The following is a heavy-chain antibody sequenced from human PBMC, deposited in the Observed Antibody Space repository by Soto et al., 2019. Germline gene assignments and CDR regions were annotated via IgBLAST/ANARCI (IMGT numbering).Heavy chain of an antibody. CDR1: GFTFDDYA. J-gene: IGHJ4*02. D-gene: IGHD3-22*01. CDR2: ISWNSGSI. V-gene: IGHV3-9*01. CDR3: AKPSYYYDSSGYYYGGYYFDY. Sequence: EVQLVESGGGLVQPGRSLRLSCAASGFTFDDYAMHWVRQAPGKGLEWVSGISWNSGSIGYADSVKGRFTISRDNAKNXLXLXXNSLRAEDTALYYCAKPSYYYDSSGYYYGGYYFDYWGQGTLVTVSS.